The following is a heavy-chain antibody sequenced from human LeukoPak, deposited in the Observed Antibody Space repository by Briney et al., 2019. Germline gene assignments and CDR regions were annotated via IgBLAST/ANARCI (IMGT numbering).Heavy chain of an antibody. CDR3: AVYFSGYTHFQC. V-gene: IGHV4-39*07. Sequence: PSETLSLTCTVSGGSISSSSYYWGWIRQPPGKGLEWIGSIYYSGSTYYNPSLKSRVTISVDTSKNQFSLNLSSVTAADTAVYYCAVYFSGYTHFQCWGQGTLVTVSS. D-gene: IGHD5-12*01. CDR1: GGSISSSSYY. J-gene: IGHJ1*01. CDR2: IYYSGST.